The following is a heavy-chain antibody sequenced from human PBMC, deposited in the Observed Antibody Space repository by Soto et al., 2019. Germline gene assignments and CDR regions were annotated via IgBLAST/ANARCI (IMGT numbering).Heavy chain of an antibody. D-gene: IGHD2-2*01. CDR1: GFTFSSYA. CDR3: AKNTVCSSTSCYLDY. V-gene: IGHV3-23*01. Sequence: EVQLLESGGGLVQPGGSLSLSCAASGFTFSSYAMSWVRQAPGKGLEWVTVISGSAGSTYYADSVKGRFTISRDNSKDTLYLQMNSLRAEDTAVYYCAKNTVCSSTSCYLDYWVQGTLVTGSS. CDR2: ISGSAGST. J-gene: IGHJ4*02.